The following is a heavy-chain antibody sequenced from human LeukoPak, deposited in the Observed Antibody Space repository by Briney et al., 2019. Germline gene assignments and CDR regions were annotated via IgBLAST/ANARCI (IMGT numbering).Heavy chain of an antibody. CDR1: GGSFSGYY. CDR2: INHSGST. Sequence: PSETLSLTCAVYGGSFSGYYWSWIRQPPGKGLEWIGEINHSGSTNYNPSLKSRVTISVDTSKNQFSLKLSSVTAADTAVYYCASLWNPSRSQYSSILVDWFDPWGQGTLVIVSS. J-gene: IGHJ5*02. V-gene: IGHV4-34*01. CDR3: ASLWNPSRSQYSSILVDWFDP. D-gene: IGHD6-13*01.